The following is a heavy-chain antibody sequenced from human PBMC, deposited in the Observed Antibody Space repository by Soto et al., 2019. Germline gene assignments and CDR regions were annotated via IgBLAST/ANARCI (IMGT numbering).Heavy chain of an antibody. CDR1: GGSISSSSYY. CDR2: SYYSGST. Sequence: PSETLSLTCTVSGGSISSSSYYWGWIRQPPGKGLEWIGSSYYSGSTYYNPSLKSRVTISVDTSKNQFSLKLSSVTAAATAVYYCARQYDVLTGYLDYRGQGTLVTVSS. CDR3: ARQYDVLTGYLDY. D-gene: IGHD3-9*01. J-gene: IGHJ4*02. V-gene: IGHV4-39*01.